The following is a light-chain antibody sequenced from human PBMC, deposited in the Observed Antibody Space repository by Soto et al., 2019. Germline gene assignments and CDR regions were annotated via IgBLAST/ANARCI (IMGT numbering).Light chain of an antibody. CDR3: QQYSSAWR. CDR2: GTS. J-gene: IGKJ1*01. V-gene: IGKV3-20*01. Sequence: EIVLTQSPGTLSLSPGERATLSCRASQSVPSTFLAWYQQKPGQAPRLLIYGTSYRATGIPDRFSGSGSGTDVTLTISRLEPEDFAGYFCQQYSSAWRFDQGTMVELK. CDR1: QSVPSTF.